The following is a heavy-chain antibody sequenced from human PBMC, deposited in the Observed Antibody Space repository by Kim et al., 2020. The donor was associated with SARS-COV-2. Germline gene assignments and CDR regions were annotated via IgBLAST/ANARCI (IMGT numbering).Heavy chain of an antibody. D-gene: IGHD3-3*01. CDR1: GFSFSDYA. CDR2: IWFDGSEK. V-gene: IGHV3-33*01. Sequence: GGSLRLSCAASGFSFSDYAMHWVRQAPGKGLEWVAVIWFDGSEKYYVDSVKGGFTISRDNSKNTLYLQMNSLRAEATAVYYCASGPYDFWVGFPLAYWG. J-gene: IGHJ4*01. CDR3: ASGPYDFWVGFPLAY.